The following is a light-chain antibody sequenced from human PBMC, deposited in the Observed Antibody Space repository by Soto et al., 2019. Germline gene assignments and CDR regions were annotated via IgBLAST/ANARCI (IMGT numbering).Light chain of an antibody. CDR1: SSAVGTFRL. J-gene: IGLJ1*01. CDR3: CSSATGRTIV. V-gene: IGLV2-23*01. CDR2: EGS. Sequence: QSVLTLPASVSGSPGQSITISCTGSSSAVGTFRLVSWYQHHPGKVPKLIIYEGSKRPSGVSNRFSGSEPGNTASLTISGLQAEDEADYYCCSSATGRTIVFGNGTKVTVL.